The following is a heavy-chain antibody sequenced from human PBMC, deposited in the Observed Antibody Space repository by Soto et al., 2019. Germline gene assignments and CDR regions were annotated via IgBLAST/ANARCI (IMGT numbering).Heavy chain of an antibody. CDR3: ARYRQYSYGYDY. D-gene: IGHD3-16*01. Sequence: GGSLRLSCAASGFTFSDYWIYWVRQAPGKGLVWVSRINSDGSIATYADSVKGRFTISRDNAKNTIYLQMNSLRAGDTAVYYCARYRQYSYGYDYWGQGTLVTVSS. J-gene: IGHJ4*02. CDR2: INSDGSIA. V-gene: IGHV3-74*01. CDR1: GFTFSDYW.